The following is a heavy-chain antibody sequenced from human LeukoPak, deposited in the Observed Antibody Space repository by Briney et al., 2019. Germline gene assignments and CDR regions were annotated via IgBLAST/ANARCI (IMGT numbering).Heavy chain of an antibody. Sequence: PSETLSLTCAVSGGSLSRYYWSWMRQPPGKGLEWMGYIYYSGSTNYNPSLKSRVTISVDTSKNQFSLKLSSVTAADTAVYYCARERMEWQQLATGYFDYWGQGTLVTVSS. CDR2: IYYSGST. V-gene: IGHV4-59*01. CDR1: GGSLSRYY. J-gene: IGHJ4*02. D-gene: IGHD6-13*01. CDR3: ARERMEWQQLATGYFDY.